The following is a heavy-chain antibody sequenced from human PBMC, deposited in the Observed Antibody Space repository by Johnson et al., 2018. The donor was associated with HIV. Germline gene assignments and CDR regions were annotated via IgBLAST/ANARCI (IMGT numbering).Heavy chain of an antibody. CDR1: GFRFDDYA. D-gene: IGHD7-27*01. V-gene: IGHV3-20*04. CDR3: ARDPSTQDSRLTGDFGAFDI. J-gene: IGHJ3*02. Sequence: VKLVESGGGVVRPGGSLRLSCDGSGFRFDDYAMSWFRQAPGKGLEWVSGVHWNGVRLHYADSVKGRFSISRDNVKNSLHLQMDSLRAEDTALYYCARDPSTQDSRLTGDFGAFDIWGQGTMVVVSS. CDR2: VHWNGVRL.